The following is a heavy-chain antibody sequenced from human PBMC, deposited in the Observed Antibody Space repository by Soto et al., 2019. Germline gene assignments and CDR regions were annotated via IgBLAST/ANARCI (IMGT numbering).Heavy chain of an antibody. CDR3: ARALRAYCGGDCYSAYFDY. J-gene: IGHJ4*02. CDR1: GVSITSHY. D-gene: IGHD2-21*02. CDR2: IYYSGST. V-gene: IGHV4-59*11. Sequence: TSETMSLTCTVAGVSITSHYWSWIRQPPGKGLEWIGYIYYSGSTNYNPSLKSRVTISVDTSKNQFSLKLSSVTAADTAVYYCARALRAYCGGDCYSAYFDYWGQGTLVTVSS.